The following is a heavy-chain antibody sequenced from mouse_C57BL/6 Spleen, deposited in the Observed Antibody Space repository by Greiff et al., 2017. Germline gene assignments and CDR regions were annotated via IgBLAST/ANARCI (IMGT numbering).Heavy chain of an antibody. CDR3: ARSDYYGSSYWFAY. Sequence: VQLQQSGPELVKPGASVKISCKASGYTFTDYYMNWVKQSHGKSLEWIGDINPNNGGTSYNQKFKGKATLTVDKSSSTAYMELRSLTSEDSAVYYCARSDYYGSSYWFAYWGQGTLVTVSA. J-gene: IGHJ3*01. V-gene: IGHV1-26*01. D-gene: IGHD1-1*01. CDR2: INPNNGGT. CDR1: GYTFTDYY.